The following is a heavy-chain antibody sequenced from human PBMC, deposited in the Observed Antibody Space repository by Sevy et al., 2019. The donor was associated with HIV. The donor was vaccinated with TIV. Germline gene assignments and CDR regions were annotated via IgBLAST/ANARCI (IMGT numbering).Heavy chain of an antibody. J-gene: IGHJ3*02. CDR2: IKQDGSEK. V-gene: IGHV3-7*01. CDR3: ARVDDFWSGYPGDAFDI. CDR1: GFTFSSYW. Sequence: GGSLRLSCAASGFTFSSYWMSWVRQAPGKGLEWVANIKQDGSEKYYVDSVKGRFTISRDNAKNSLYRQMNSLRAEDTAVYYCARVDDFWSGYPGDAFDIWGQGTMVTVSS. D-gene: IGHD3-3*01.